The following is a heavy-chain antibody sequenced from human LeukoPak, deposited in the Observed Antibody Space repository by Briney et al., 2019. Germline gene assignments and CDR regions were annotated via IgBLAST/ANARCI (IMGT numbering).Heavy chain of an antibody. CDR2: IYSGGDT. CDR1: GFTVSSNH. V-gene: IGHV3-53*01. J-gene: IGHJ4*02. Sequence: GGSLRLSCAASGFTVSSNHMTWVRQAPGKGLEWVSVIYSGGDTYFADSVKGRFTISRDTSKNTLYLQMNSLRAEDTAVYYCARDPQRSMDYWGQGTLVTVSS. D-gene: IGHD2-2*01. CDR3: ARDPQRSMDY.